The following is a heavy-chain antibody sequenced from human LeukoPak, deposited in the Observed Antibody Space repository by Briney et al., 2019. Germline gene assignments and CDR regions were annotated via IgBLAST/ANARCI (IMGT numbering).Heavy chain of an antibody. J-gene: IGHJ4*02. CDR2: INPNSGGT. CDR1: GYTFTGYY. D-gene: IGHD5-18*01. Sequence: ASVKVCCKASGYTFTGYYMHWVRQAPRQRLEWMGWINPNSGGTKYAQKFQGRVTMTRDTSISTAYMELSRLRSDDTAVYYCATDTAMVKPFDYWGQGTLVTVSS. CDR3: ATDTAMVKPFDY. V-gene: IGHV1-2*02.